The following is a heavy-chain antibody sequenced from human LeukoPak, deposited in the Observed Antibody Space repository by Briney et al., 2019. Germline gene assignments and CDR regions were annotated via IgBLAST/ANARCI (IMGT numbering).Heavy chain of an antibody. Sequence: GGSLRLSCAASGFTFSSYAMSWVRQAPGKGLEWVGFIRSETYGGTTEYAASVKGRFTISRDDSKSIAYLQMNSLETEDTAVYYCAKPATSILIYFDSWGQGTLVTVSS. CDR3: AKPATSILIYFDS. V-gene: IGHV3-49*04. D-gene: IGHD2-2*01. CDR2: IRSETYGGTT. J-gene: IGHJ4*02. CDR1: GFTFSSYA.